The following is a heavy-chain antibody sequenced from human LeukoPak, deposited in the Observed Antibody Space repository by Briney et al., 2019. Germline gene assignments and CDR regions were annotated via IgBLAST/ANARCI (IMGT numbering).Heavy chain of an antibody. J-gene: IGHJ3*02. CDR1: GYSFTSYW. Sequence: GESLKISCKGSGYSFTSYWIGWVRQMPGKGLEWMGIIYPGDSDTRYSPSFQGQVTISADKSISTAYLQWSSLKASDTAMYYCAREYYDFWSGSKGHDAFDIWGQGTMVTVSS. D-gene: IGHD3-3*01. V-gene: IGHV5-51*01. CDR3: AREYYDFWSGSKGHDAFDI. CDR2: IYPGDSDT.